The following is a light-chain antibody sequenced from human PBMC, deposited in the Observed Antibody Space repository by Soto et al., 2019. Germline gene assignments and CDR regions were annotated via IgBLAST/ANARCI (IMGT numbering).Light chain of an antibody. J-gene: IGLJ2*01. V-gene: IGLV1-44*01. CDR2: NGN. Sequence: QSVLTQPPSASGTPGQRVTISCSGSSSNIGSNTVNWYQQITGTAPKLLIYNGNQRPSGVPDRFSGSKSGTSGSLAISGLQSEDEGDYYCAAWDDSLNGHVVFGGGTKVTVL. CDR3: AAWDDSLNGHVV. CDR1: SSNIGSNT.